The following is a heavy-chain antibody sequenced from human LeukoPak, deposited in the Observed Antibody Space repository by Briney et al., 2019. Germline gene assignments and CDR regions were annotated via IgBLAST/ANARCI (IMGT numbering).Heavy chain of an antibody. V-gene: IGHV3-23*01. D-gene: IGHD1-26*01. Sequence: GGSLRLFCGASGFTFSSYAMSWVPQAPGKGLEWVSAISGSGGSTYYADSVKGRFNISRDNSKNTLYLQMNSLRAEDTAVYYCAKDSSGSYYFDYWGQGTLVTVSS. CDR1: GFTFSSYA. CDR3: AKDSSGSYYFDY. CDR2: ISGSGGST. J-gene: IGHJ4*02.